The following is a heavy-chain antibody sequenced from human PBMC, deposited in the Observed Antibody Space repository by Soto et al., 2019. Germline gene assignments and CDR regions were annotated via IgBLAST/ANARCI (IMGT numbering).Heavy chain of an antibody. D-gene: IGHD6-13*01. CDR1: GFTFSSYG. J-gene: IGHJ4*02. CDR3: ARDPEQIAAADPGGDY. V-gene: IGHV3-33*01. Sequence: PGGSLRLSCAASGFTFSSYGMHWVRQAPGKGLEWVAVIWYDGSNKYYADSVKGRFTISRDNSKNTLYLQMNSLRAEDTAVYYCARDPEQIAAADPGGDYWGQGTLVTVSS. CDR2: IWYDGSNK.